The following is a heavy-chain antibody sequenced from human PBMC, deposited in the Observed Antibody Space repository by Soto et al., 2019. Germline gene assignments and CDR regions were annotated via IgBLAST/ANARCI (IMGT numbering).Heavy chain of an antibody. Sequence: GWSLRLSCASSGFTFISYAMRWVRQAPGKGLEWVSAISGSGGSTYYADSVKGRFTISRDNSKSTLYHQMNSLKAEDVAVCYWATGGSSSWYLHWYDPCGQETLVTVSS. V-gene: IGHV3-23*01. CDR3: ATGGSSSWYLHWYDP. J-gene: IGHJ5*02. CDR2: ISGSGGST. CDR1: GFTFISYA. D-gene: IGHD6-13*01.